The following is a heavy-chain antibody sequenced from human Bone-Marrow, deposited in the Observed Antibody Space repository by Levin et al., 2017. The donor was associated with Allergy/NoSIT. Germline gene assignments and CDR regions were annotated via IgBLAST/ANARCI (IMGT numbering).Heavy chain of an antibody. D-gene: IGHD3-16*01. CDR1: GGSISSTTYY. CDR2: IYYSGST. CDR3: ARAWHGGSAPADAFDI. Sequence: PSETLSLTCTVSGGSISSTTYYWGWIRQPPGKGLEWIGSIYYSGSTYYNPSLKGRVTISVDTSKNHLSLNLSSVTAADTAVYYCARAWHGGSAPADAFDIWGQGTMVTVSS. V-gene: IGHV4-39*02. J-gene: IGHJ3*02.